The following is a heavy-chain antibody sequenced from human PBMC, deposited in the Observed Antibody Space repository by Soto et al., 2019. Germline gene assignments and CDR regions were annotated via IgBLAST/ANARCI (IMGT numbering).Heavy chain of an antibody. CDR2: IYYSGST. J-gene: IGHJ4*02. CDR3: ARARGGYFDY. CDR1: GGSISSYF. V-gene: IGHV4-59*08. Sequence: SETLSLTCTVSGGSISSYFWSWIRQPPGKGLEWIGYIYYSGSTNYNPSLKSRVTISVDTSKNQFSLKLSSATAADTAVYYCARARGGYFDYWGQGTLVTVSS.